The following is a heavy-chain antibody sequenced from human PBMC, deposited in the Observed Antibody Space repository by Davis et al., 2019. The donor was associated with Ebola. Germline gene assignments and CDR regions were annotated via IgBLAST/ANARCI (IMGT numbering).Heavy chain of an antibody. CDR1: GFTFRSNW. CDR2: IKQDGSEK. CDR3: ASGSYLYYFDY. J-gene: IGHJ4*02. V-gene: IGHV3-7*01. D-gene: IGHD1-26*01. Sequence: PGGSLRLSCAASGFTFRSNWMSWVRQAPGKGLEWVANIKQDGSEKYYVDSVKGRFIISRDNAKKSSYLQMNSLRAEDTAVYYCASGSYLYYFDYWGQGTLVTVSS.